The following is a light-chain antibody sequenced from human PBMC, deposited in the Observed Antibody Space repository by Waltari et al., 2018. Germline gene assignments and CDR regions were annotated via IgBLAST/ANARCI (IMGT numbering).Light chain of an antibody. Sequence: DIQMTQSPSSLSASVGDRVAITCRASQSLSNYLNWYQHKAGEAPKLLIHGAFNLQSGVPSRFSGSGSGTDFTLTISSLQPEDVATYYCHQTLSLPDTFGQGTKLEI. CDR2: GAF. J-gene: IGKJ2*01. CDR3: HQTLSLPDT. V-gene: IGKV1-39*01. CDR1: QSLSNY.